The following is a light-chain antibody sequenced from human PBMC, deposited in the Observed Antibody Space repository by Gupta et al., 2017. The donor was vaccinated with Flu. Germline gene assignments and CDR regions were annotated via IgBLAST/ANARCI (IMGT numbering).Light chain of an antibody. Sequence: KVTLSCSKKESFLRRRGGNWYQQLPGEAPILMLCNNGQRASGVPDRFSGSRSGTTDSLAISGVQSEDEAEYYCETSEDSINRGVFGGGTRLTVL. J-gene: IGLJ1*01. CDR3: ETSEDSINRGV. CDR2: NNG. V-gene: IGLV1-44*01. CDR1: ESFLRRRG.